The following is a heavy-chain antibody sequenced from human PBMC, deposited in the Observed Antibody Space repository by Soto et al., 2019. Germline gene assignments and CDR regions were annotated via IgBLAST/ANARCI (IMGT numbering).Heavy chain of an antibody. CDR3: SMVPGVINNYYYYYYMDV. Sequence: SETLPLTCAVYVGYFRGDYWSWIRQPPGKGLEWIWEIDHSGSTNYNPSLKSRVTISVDTSKNQFSLKLRSVTVADTAVYYCSMVPGVINNYYYYYYMDVLGKGTTVTVSS. V-gene: IGHV4-34*09. J-gene: IGHJ6*03. CDR1: VGYFRGDY. CDR2: IDHSGST. D-gene: IGHD3-10*01.